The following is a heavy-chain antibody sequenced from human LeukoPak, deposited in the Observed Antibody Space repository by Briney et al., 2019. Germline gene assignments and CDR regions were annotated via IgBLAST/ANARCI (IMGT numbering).Heavy chain of an antibody. Sequence: PSETLSLTCTVSGGSISSYYWSWIRQPPGKGLERIGYIYYSGSTNYNPSLKSRVTISVDTSKNQFSLKLSSVTAADTAVYYCARMDFWSGYGFDYWGQGTLVTVSS. D-gene: IGHD3-3*01. CDR2: IYYSGST. CDR1: GGSISSYY. J-gene: IGHJ4*02. CDR3: ARMDFWSGYGFDY. V-gene: IGHV4-59*08.